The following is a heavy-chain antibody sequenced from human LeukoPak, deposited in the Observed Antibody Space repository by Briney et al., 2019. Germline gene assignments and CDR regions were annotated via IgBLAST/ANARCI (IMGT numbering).Heavy chain of an antibody. V-gene: IGHV3-23*01. CDR1: GFTFSSYA. CDR3: AKDGGGYCSGGSCYPDY. Sequence: GGSLRLSCAASGFTFSSYAMSWVRQAPGKGLGWVSAISGSGGSTYYADSVKGRFTISRDNSKNTLYLQMNSLRAEDTAVYYCAKDGGGYCSGGSCYPDYWGQGTLVTVSS. D-gene: IGHD2-15*01. J-gene: IGHJ4*02. CDR2: ISGSGGST.